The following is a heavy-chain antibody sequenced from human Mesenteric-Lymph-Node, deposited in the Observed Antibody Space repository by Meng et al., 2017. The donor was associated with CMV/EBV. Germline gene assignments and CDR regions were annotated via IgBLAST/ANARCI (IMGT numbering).Heavy chain of an antibody. CDR2: IKSKTDGRTT. Sequence: GGSRRPSWAASGFTSGNAWMSWVRQVPGKGLEWVGRIKSKTDGRTTDYAAPVKGRFTISRDDSKNTLYLQMNSLKTEDTAVYYCTTDTTYYYASSGHYSDYWGQGTLVTVSS. CDR1: GFTSGNAW. D-gene: IGHD3-22*01. J-gene: IGHJ4*02. CDR3: TTDTTYYYASSGHYSDY. V-gene: IGHV3-15*01.